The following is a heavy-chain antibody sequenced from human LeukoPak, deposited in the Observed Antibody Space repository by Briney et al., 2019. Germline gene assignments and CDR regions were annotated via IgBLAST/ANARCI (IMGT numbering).Heavy chain of an antibody. CDR1: GFTFSSYA. CDR3: ARNDGDSSSWYLSYYFDY. V-gene: IGHV3-23*01. Sequence: PGGSLRLSCAASGFTFSSYAMSWVRQAPGKGLEWVSAISGSGGSTYYADSVKGRFTISRDNSKNMLYLQMNSLRAEDTAVYYCARNDGDSSSWYLSYYFDYWGQGTLVTVSS. CDR2: ISGSGGST. D-gene: IGHD6-13*01. J-gene: IGHJ4*02.